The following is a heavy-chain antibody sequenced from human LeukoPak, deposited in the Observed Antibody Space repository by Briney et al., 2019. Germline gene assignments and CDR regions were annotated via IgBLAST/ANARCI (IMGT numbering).Heavy chain of an antibody. CDR1: GFTFSSYA. D-gene: IGHD1-26*01. CDR2: ISYDGSNK. Sequence: GGSLRLSCAASGFTFSSYAMHWVRQAPGKGLEWVAVISYDGSNKYYADSVKGRFTISRDNSKNTLYLQMNSLRAEDTAVYYCARTKGTGSLGSDAFDIWGQGTMVTVSS. V-gene: IGHV3-30*04. CDR3: ARTKGTGSLGSDAFDI. J-gene: IGHJ3*02.